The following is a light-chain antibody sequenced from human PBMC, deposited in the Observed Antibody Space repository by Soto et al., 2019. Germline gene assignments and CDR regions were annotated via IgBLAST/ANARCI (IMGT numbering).Light chain of an antibody. CDR3: CSYAGRYKVV. CDR2: DVS. V-gene: IGLV2-11*01. J-gene: IGLJ3*02. CDR1: SSDVGGYNY. Sequence: QSALTQPRSVSGSPGQSVTISCTGTSSDVGGYNYVSWYQQHPGKVPKLMIYDVSKRPSGVPDRFSGSKSGNTASLTISWLQAEDEADYYCCSYAGRYKVVFGGGTQLTVL.